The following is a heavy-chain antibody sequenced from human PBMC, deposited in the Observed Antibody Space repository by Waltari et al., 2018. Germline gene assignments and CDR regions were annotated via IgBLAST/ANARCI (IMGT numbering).Heavy chain of an antibody. J-gene: IGHJ2*01. D-gene: IGHD3-22*01. CDR1: GYTLTELS. CDR2: FDPEDGET. V-gene: IGHV1-24*01. CDR3: ATVMRVNTMIVVARYFDL. Sequence: QVQLVQSGAEVKKPGASVKVSCKVSGYTLTELSMHWVRQAPGKGLEWMGGFDPEDGETIYAQKCQGRVTMTEDTSTDTAYMELSSLRSEDTAVYYCATVMRVNTMIVVARYFDLWGRGTLVTVSS.